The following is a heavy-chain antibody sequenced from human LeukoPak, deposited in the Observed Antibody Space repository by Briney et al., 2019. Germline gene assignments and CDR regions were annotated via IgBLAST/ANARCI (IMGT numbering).Heavy chain of an antibody. V-gene: IGHV3-64*01. CDR3: ARDLDY. CDR1: GFTFSSYA. CDR2: ISSNGGST. J-gene: IGHJ4*02. Sequence: SGGSLRLSCAASGFTFSSYAMHWVRQAPGKGLEHVSAISSNGGSTYYGNSVKGRFTISRDNAKNSLCLQMDSLRAEDTAVYYCARDLDYWGQGTLVTVSS.